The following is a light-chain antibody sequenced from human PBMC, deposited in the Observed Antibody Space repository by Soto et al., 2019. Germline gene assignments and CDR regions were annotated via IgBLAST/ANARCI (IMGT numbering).Light chain of an antibody. Sequence: DIQLTQSPSFLSASLGYRFTITCRASQGIGSYLAWYQQKPGKAPRLLIYAASTLQSGVPSRFSGSGSDTEFTLTISSLEPEDFAVYYCQQRSNWPLTFGGGTTVDIK. CDR1: QGIGSY. J-gene: IGKJ4*01. V-gene: IGKV1-9*01. CDR2: AAS. CDR3: QQRSNWPLT.